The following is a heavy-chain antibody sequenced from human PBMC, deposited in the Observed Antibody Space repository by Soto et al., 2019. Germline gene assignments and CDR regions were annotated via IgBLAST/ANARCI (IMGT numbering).Heavy chain of an antibody. J-gene: IGHJ4*02. V-gene: IGHV4-4*02. Sequence: SETMSLTCAVSGGSISSSNWWSWVRQPPGKGLEWIGEIYHSGSTNYNPSLKSRVTISVDKSKNQFSLKLSSVTAADTAVYYCARDSIVGATREFDYWGQGTLVTVS. CDR1: GGSISSSNW. D-gene: IGHD1-26*01. CDR2: IYHSGST. CDR3: ARDSIVGATREFDY.